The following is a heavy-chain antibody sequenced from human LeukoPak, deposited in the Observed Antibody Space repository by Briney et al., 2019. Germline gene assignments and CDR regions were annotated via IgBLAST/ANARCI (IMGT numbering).Heavy chain of an antibody. V-gene: IGHV4-30-2*01. D-gene: IGHD4-17*01. Sequence: SETLSLTCAVSGGSISSGGYSWSWIRQPPGKGLEWIGYIYHSGSTHYNPSLKSRVTISVDRSKNQFSLKLSSMTAADTAVYYCARVNPAGYGDYVSYFDYWGQGTLVTVSS. CDR2: IYHSGST. J-gene: IGHJ4*02. CDR1: GGSISSGGYS. CDR3: ARVNPAGYGDYVSYFDY.